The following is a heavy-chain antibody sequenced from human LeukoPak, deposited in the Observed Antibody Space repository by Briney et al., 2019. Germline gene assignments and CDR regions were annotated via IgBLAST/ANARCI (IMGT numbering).Heavy chain of an antibody. V-gene: IGHV4-59*13. Sequence: SETLSLTCTVSGGSIGSYYWSWIRQPPGKGLEWIGFIYYTGSTNYSSSLKSRVTISLDTSKNQFSLRLSSMTAADTAVYFCARCGYSYGTGYHFDSLGQGTLVTVSS. CDR3: ARCGYSYGTGYHFDS. D-gene: IGHD5-18*01. CDR2: IYYTGST. CDR1: GGSIGSYY. J-gene: IGHJ4*02.